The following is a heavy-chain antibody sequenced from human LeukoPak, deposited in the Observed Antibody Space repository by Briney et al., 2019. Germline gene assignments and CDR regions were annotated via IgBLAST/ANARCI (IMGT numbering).Heavy chain of an antibody. CDR2: TYTSGST. CDR1: GGSISSGSYY. CDR3: ARVRGSLNWFDP. D-gene: IGHD2-15*01. Sequence: SETLSLTCTVSGGSISSGSYYWSWIRQPAGKGLEWIGRTYTSGSTNYNPSLKSRVTISVDTSKNQFSLKLSSVTAADTAVYYCARVRGSLNWFDPWGQGTLVTVSS. V-gene: IGHV4-61*02. J-gene: IGHJ5*02.